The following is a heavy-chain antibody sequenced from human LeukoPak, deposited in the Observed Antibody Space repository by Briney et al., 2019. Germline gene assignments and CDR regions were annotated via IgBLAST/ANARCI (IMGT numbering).Heavy chain of an antibody. CDR1: GFTFSSYA. J-gene: IGHJ6*02. CDR3: AKMGYSSGWDLYYYGMDV. D-gene: IGHD6-19*01. V-gene: IGHV3-23*01. Sequence: GGSLRLSCAASGFTFSSYAMSWVRQAPGKGLEWVSAISGSGGSTYYADSVKGRFTISRDNSKNTLYLQMNILRAEDTAVYYCAKMGYSSGWDLYYYGMDVWGQGTTVTVSS. CDR2: ISGSGGST.